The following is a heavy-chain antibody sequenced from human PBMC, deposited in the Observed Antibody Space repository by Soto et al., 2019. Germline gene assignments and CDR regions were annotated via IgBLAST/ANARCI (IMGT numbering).Heavy chain of an antibody. Sequence: VQLVESGGGLVQPGGSLRLSCAVSGFSFDTYWMHWVRQAPGKGLVWISRINSDGGRTDYADSVKGRFTISRDNAKNTLFLQMNSLRAEDTAVYFCARERGYSYGVDHWGQGTLVTVSS. V-gene: IGHV3-74*01. CDR3: ARERGYSYGVDH. CDR2: INSDGGRT. D-gene: IGHD5-18*01. CDR1: GFSFDTYW. J-gene: IGHJ4*02.